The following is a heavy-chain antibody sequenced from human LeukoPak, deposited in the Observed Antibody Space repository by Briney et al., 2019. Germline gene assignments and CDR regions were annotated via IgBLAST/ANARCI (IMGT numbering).Heavy chain of an antibody. D-gene: IGHD3-10*01. J-gene: IGHJ4*02. CDR1: GFTFSSYW. Sequence: PGGSLRLSCAASGFTFSSYWMLWVRQAPGKGLVWVSRINSGGSSTRYADSVKGRFTISRDNAKNTLYLQMNSLRAEDTAVYYCARFTYGSGSRDYWGQGTLVTVSS. CDR2: INSGGSST. CDR3: ARFTYGSGSRDY. V-gene: IGHV3-74*01.